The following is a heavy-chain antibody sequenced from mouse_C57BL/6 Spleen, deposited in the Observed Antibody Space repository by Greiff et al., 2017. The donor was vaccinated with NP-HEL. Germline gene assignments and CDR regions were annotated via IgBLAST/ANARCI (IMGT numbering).Heavy chain of an antibody. CDR3: ARVYGSSYAFDY. J-gene: IGHJ2*01. CDR1: GYTFTSYW. Sequence: QVQLQQPGAELVKPGASVKLSCKASGYTFTSYWMHWVKQRPGQGLEWIGMIHPNSGSTNYNEKFKSKATLTVDKSSSTAYMQLSSLTSEDSAVYYCARVYGSSYAFDYWGQGTTLTVSS. V-gene: IGHV1-64*01. CDR2: IHPNSGST. D-gene: IGHD1-1*01.